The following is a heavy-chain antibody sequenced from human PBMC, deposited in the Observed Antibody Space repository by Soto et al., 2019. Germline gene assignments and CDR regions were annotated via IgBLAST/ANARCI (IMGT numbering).Heavy chain of an antibody. CDR3: ARSSVGNWFDP. Sequence: TLSLSCTVSGGSISSGGYYWSWIRQHPGKGLEWIGYIYYSGSTYYNPSLKSRVTISVDTSKNQFSLKLSHVTAADTAVYYCARSSVGNWFDPWGQGTLVTVSS. CDR2: IYYSGST. J-gene: IGHJ5*02. CDR1: GGSISSGGYY. V-gene: IGHV4-31*03.